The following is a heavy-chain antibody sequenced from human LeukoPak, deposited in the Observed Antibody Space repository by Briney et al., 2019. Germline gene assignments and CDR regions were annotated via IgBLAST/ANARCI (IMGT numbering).Heavy chain of an antibody. J-gene: IGHJ4*02. CDR2: IRSSGNTI. D-gene: IGHD4-17*01. CDR1: GFTFSDYY. Sequence: GGSLRLSCAASGFTFSDYYMSWIRQAPGKGLEWVSYIRSSGNTIYYADSVKGRFTISRDNAKNSLYLQMNSLRAEDTAVYYCARDKYGDYTFDYWGQGTLVTVSS. CDR3: ARDKYGDYTFDY. V-gene: IGHV3-11*04.